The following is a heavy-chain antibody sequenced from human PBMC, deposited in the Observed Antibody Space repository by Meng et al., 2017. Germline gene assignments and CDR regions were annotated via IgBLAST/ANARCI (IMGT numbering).Heavy chain of an antibody. CDR1: SFSLSTSGVG. J-gene: IGHJ5*02. D-gene: IGHD6-19*01. Sequence: TIQAFVPTPVNTTLTITLTCPFSSFSLSTSGVGVGWIRQPPGKALEWLALIYWNDDKRYSPSLKSRLTITKDTSKNQVVLTMTNMDPVDTATYYCAHNFRLPHSSGRYVGWFDPWGQGTLVTGSS. CDR2: IYWNDDK. CDR3: AHNFRLPHSSGRYVGWFDP. V-gene: IGHV2-5*01.